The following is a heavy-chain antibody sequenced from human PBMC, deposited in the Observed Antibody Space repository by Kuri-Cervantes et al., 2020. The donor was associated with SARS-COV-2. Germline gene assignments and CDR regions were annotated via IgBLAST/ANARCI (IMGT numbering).Heavy chain of an antibody. CDR2: ITGSAGRT. Sequence: GESLKISCSASGFTFSSYAMTWVRQAPGRGLEWVSTITGSAGRTNYADSVKGRFTISRDNSKNTMYLQMNSVRAEDTALYYCAKGFSAEKAKFVENWGQGTLVTVSS. CDR3: AKGFSAEKAKFVEN. V-gene: IGHV3-23*01. J-gene: IGHJ4*02. CDR1: GFTFSSYA. D-gene: IGHD3-10*02.